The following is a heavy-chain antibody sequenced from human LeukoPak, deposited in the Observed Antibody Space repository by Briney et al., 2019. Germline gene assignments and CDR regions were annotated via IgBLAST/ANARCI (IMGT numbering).Heavy chain of an antibody. CDR1: GGTFSSYA. CDR2: VIPIFGTA. Sequence: SVKVSCKASGGTFSSYAISWVRQAPGQGLEWMGRVIPIFGTANYAQKFQGRVTITTDESTSTAYMELSSLRSEDTAVYYCARDILALEGDYLFDYWGQGTLVTVSS. V-gene: IGHV1-69*05. D-gene: IGHD4-17*01. CDR3: ARDILALEGDYLFDY. J-gene: IGHJ4*02.